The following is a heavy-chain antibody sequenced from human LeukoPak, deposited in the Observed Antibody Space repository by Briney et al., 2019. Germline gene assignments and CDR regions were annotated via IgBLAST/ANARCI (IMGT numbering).Heavy chain of an antibody. V-gene: IGHV4-39*07. D-gene: IGHD2-2*01. Sequence: PSETLSLTCTVSGGSISSSSYYWGWIRQPPGKGLEWIGEINHSGSTNYNPSLKSRVTISVDTSKNQFSLKLSSVTAADTAVYYCARRGGSCLRYWGQGTLVTVSS. CDR3: ARRGGSCLRY. J-gene: IGHJ4*02. CDR1: GGSISSSSYY. CDR2: INHSGST.